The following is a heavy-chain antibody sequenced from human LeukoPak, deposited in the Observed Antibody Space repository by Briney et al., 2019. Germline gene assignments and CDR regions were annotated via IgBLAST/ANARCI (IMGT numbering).Heavy chain of an antibody. CDR3: ARMIGDDAFDI. CDR1: GGSISSSSYY. D-gene: IGHD3-22*01. CDR2: IYYSGTT. Sequence: SETLSLTCTVSGGSISSSSYYWDWIRQPPGKGLEWIGTIYYSGTTFYNPSLKSRVTISVDTSRNQFSLKLSSVTATDTAVYYCARMIGDDAFDIWGQGTMVTVSS. V-gene: IGHV4-39*01. J-gene: IGHJ3*02.